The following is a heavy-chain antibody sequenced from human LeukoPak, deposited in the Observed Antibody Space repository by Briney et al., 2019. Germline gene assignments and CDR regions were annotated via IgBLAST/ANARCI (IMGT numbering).Heavy chain of an antibody. Sequence: GGSLRLSCAASGFTFSSYAMNWARQAPGKGLEWVSAISGSGASTYYADSVKGRFTISRDNSKNTLYLQMTSLRAEDTAVYYCARVSGPGWELPKYYFDYWGQGTLVTVSS. CDR1: GFTFSSYA. V-gene: IGHV3-23*01. CDR2: ISGSGAST. D-gene: IGHD1-26*01. J-gene: IGHJ4*02. CDR3: ARVSGPGWELPKYYFDY.